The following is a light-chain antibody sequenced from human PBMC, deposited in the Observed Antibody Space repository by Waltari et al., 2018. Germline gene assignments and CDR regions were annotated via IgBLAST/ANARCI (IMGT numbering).Light chain of an antibody. Sequence: QSALTQPASVSGSPGQSITISCTGTSRDVGGYTYISWYQQQPGKAPKLMIYEVSNRPSGVSNRFSGSKSGNTSSLTISGLQAEDEADYYCSSYTSSSTVVFGGGTKLTVL. J-gene: IGLJ2*01. CDR2: EVS. CDR3: SSYTSSSTVV. V-gene: IGLV2-14*01. CDR1: SRDVGGYTY.